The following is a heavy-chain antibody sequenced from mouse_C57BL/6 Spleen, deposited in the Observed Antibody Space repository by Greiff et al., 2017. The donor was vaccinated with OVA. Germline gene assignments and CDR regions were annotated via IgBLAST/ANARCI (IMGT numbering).Heavy chain of an antibody. D-gene: IGHD2-1*01. J-gene: IGHJ4*01. V-gene: IGHV5-9-1*02. Sequence: EVKVVESGEGLVKPGGSLKLSCAASGFTFSSYAMSWVRQTPEKRLEWVAYISSGGDYIYYADTVKGRFTISRDNARNTLYLQMSSLKSEDTAMYYCTREECNYPAMDYWGQGTSVTVSS. CDR3: TREECNYPAMDY. CDR1: GFTFSSYA. CDR2: ISSGGDYI.